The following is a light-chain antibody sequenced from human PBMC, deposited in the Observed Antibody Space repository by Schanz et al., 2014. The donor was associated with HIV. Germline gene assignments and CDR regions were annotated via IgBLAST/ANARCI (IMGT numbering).Light chain of an antibody. V-gene: IGLV1-40*01. CDR1: SSNIGADFD. CDR3: AAWDGSLRRPV. Sequence: QSLLAQPPSVSGAPGQRVTISCTGSSSNIGADFDVHWYQLLPGTAPRLLIFDNTNRPSGVPDRFSGSKSGTSASLAISGLRSEDEADYYCAAWDGSLRRPVFGGGTKLTVL. J-gene: IGLJ3*02. CDR2: DNT.